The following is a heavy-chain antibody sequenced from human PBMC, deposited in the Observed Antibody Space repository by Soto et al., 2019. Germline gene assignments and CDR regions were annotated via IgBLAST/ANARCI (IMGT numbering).Heavy chain of an antibody. V-gene: IGHV1-18*01. Sequence: GASVKVSCKASGYTFTSYGISWVRQAPGQGLEWMGWISAYNGNTNYAQKLQGRVTMTTDTSTSTAYMELRSLRSDDTAVYYCARDVHYDIFIGYYNPEYWFDRWGQGTQVTVSS. J-gene: IGHJ5*02. CDR1: GYTFTSYG. D-gene: IGHD3-9*01. CDR3: ARDVHYDIFIGYYNPEYWFDR. CDR2: ISAYNGNT.